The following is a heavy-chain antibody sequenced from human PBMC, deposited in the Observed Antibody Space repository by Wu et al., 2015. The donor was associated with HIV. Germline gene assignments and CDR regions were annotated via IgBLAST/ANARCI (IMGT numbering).Heavy chain of an antibody. Sequence: QVQLMQSGGEVKRPGASVKVSCKASGYTFINYGIIWVRQVPGQGPEWMGWVSPYNGNTRYGQKFQGRVTMTTETSSTTAYMELRSLRSDDTAVYYCARDKGDCSSSWYYGICNSGGYFDYWGQGTLVTVS. CDR2: VSPYNGNT. V-gene: IGHV1-18*01. CDR1: GYTFINYG. D-gene: IGHD6-13*01. CDR3: ARDKGDCSSSWYYGICNSGGYFDY. J-gene: IGHJ4*02.